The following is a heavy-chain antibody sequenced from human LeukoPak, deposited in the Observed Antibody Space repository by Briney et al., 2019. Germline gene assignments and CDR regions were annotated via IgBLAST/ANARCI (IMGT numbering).Heavy chain of an antibody. CDR2: ISSTSSTI. Sequence: PGGSLRLSCAASGFTFSSFSMNWVRQAPGKGLEWVSYISSTSSTIYYADSVKGRFTIPRDNAKNSLYLQMNSLRAEDTAVYYCARAHPGDYSDFQFDYWGQGTLVTVSS. CDR3: ARAHPGDYSDFQFDY. D-gene: IGHD4-11*01. CDR1: GFTFSSFS. V-gene: IGHV3-48*01. J-gene: IGHJ4*02.